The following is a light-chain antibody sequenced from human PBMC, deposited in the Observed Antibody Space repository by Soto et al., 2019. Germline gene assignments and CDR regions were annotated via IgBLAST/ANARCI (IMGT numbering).Light chain of an antibody. CDR3: AAWADSINVLYV. CDR1: RSNIGTNA. Sequence: QSVLTQPPSASATPGQRVTISCSGSRSNIGTNAVNWYQQLPGTAPRLLIYNNNQRPSGVPDRFSGSKSGTSASLAISGLQSDDEATYCCAAWADSINVLYVFGTGPKLTVL. J-gene: IGLJ1*01. V-gene: IGLV1-44*01. CDR2: NNN.